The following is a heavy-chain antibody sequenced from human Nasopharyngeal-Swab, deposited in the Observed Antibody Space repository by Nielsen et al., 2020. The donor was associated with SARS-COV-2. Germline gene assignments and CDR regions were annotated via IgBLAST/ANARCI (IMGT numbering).Heavy chain of an antibody. D-gene: IGHD5-24*01. J-gene: IGHJ5*02. CDR3: AGGEGGRDGYNH. V-gene: IGHV3-11*01. CDR2: ISSSGSTT. Sequence: RQAPGKGVGWVSYISSSGSTTYYADSVKGRFTTSRDNAKNSLYLKRKNMRAEDTGVYYCAGGEGGRDGYNHWGQGTLVTVSS.